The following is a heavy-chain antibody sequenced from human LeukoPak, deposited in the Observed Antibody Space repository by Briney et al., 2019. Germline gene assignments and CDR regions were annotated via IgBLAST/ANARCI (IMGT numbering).Heavy chain of an antibody. CDR1: GGSISSGSYY. Sequence: PSQTLSLTCTVSGGSISSGSYYWSWNRQPAGKGLEWIGRIYTSGSTNYNPSLKSRVTISVDTSKNQFSLKLSSVTAADTAVYYCARVVASSGWYEDYWGQGTLVTVSS. V-gene: IGHV4-61*02. CDR3: ARVVASSGWYEDY. D-gene: IGHD6-19*01. CDR2: IYTSGST. J-gene: IGHJ4*02.